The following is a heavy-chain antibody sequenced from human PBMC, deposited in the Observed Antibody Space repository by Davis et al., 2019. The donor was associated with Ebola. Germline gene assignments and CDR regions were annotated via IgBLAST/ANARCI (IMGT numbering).Heavy chain of an antibody. V-gene: IGHV3-53*01. J-gene: IGHJ4*02. CDR1: GFTVSSNY. D-gene: IGHD6-6*01. Sequence: GESLKISCAASGFTVSSNYMSWVRQAPGKGLEWVSVIYSGGSTYYADSVKGRFTISRDNSKNTLYLQMNSLRAEDTAVYYCARGVAARLFFDYWGQGTLVTVSS. CDR2: IYSGGST. CDR3: ARGVAARLFFDY.